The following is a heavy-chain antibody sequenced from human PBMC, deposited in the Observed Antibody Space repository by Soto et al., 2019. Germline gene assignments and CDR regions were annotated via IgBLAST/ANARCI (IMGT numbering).Heavy chain of an antibody. CDR3: ARAAATRIHSQTYEGAFDI. CDR1: GYTFTGYY. J-gene: IGHJ3*02. V-gene: IGHV1-2*04. Sequence: QVQLVQSGAEVKKPGASVKVSCKASGYTFTGYYMHWVRQAPGQGLEWMGWINPNSGGTNYAQKFQGWVTMTRDTSISTAYMELSRLRSDDTAVYYCARAAATRIHSQTYEGAFDIWGQGTMVTVSS. CDR2: INPNSGGT. D-gene: IGHD5-12*01.